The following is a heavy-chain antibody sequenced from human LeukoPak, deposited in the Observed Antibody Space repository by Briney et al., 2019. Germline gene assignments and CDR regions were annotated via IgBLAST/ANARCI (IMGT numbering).Heavy chain of an antibody. V-gene: IGHV3-48*02. CDR1: GLTFSDYY. Sequence: GGSLRLSCAASGLTFSDYYMNWVRQAPGKGLEWVSYISSSSSTIYYADSVKGRFTISRDNAKNSLYLQMNSLRDEDTAVYYCARDPEYYDSSGYLDYWGQGTLVTVSS. CDR2: ISSSSSTI. D-gene: IGHD3-22*01. J-gene: IGHJ4*02. CDR3: ARDPEYYDSSGYLDY.